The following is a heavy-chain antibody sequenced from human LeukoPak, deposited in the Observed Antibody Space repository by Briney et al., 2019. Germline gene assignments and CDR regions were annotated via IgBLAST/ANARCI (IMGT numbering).Heavy chain of an antibody. CDR2: ISRSGNTT. Sequence: GGSLRLSCAASGFTFSSYSMSWVRQAPGKGLEWVSCISRSGNTTYYADSVQGRFTISRDNSKSALYLQMNSLRVEDTAVYYCAKNPEYYYDSGGQRFWGQGTLVTVSS. J-gene: IGHJ4*02. CDR1: GFTFSSYS. D-gene: IGHD3-22*01. CDR3: AKNPEYYYDSGGQRF. V-gene: IGHV3-23*01.